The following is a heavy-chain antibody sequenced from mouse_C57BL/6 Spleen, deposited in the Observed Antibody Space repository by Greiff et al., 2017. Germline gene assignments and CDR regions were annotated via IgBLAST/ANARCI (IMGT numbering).Heavy chain of an antibody. CDR3: ARWERGDYFDY. V-gene: IGHV1-20*01. CDR1: GYSFTGSF. D-gene: IGHD4-1*01. CDR2: INPYNGDT. J-gene: IGHJ2*01. Sequence: VQLQQSGPELVKPGDSVKISCKASGYSFTGSFMNWVLQSHGKSLEWIGRINPYNGDTFYNQKFKGKATLTVDKSSSTAHMELRSLTSEDSAVYYCARWERGDYFDYWGQGTTLTVSS.